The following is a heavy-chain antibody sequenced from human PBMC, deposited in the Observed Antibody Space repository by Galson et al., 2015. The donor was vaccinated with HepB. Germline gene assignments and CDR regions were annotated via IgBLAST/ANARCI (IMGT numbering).Heavy chain of an antibody. CDR1: GGTFSSYA. V-gene: IGHV1-69*04. J-gene: IGHJ6*02. CDR2: IIPILGIA. CDR3: ARPGLGGSGSSYYYYGMDV. Sequence: SVKVSCKASGGTFSSYAISWVRQAPGQGLEWMGRIIPILGIANYAQKFQGRVTITADKSTSTAYMELSSLRSEDTAVYYCARPGLGGSGSSYYYYGMDVWGQGTTVTVSS. D-gene: IGHD3-10*01.